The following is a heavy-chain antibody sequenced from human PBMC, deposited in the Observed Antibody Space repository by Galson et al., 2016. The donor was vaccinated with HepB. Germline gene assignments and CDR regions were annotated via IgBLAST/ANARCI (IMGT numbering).Heavy chain of an antibody. CDR1: GGSISSDDCH. Sequence: TLSLTCTVSGGSISSDDCHWSWIRQQPGKGLELIGRVYYDGTTYYSPSLKSRLVLSVDTSKSQFSLQLSSVTAADTAVYYCGRSFRNFDWSTTGHFDNWGQGTLVTVSS. CDR3: GRSFRNFDWSTTGHFDN. J-gene: IGHJ4*02. V-gene: IGHV4-31*03. D-gene: IGHD3-9*01. CDR2: VYYDGTT.